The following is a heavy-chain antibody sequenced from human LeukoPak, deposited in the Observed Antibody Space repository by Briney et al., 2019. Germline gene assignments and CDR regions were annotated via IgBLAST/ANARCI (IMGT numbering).Heavy chain of an antibody. D-gene: IGHD3-22*01. J-gene: IGHJ4*02. Sequence: PGGSLRLSCAASGFTVSSNYMSWVRQAPGKGLEWVSVIYSGGSTYYADSVKGRFTISRDNSKNTLYLQVNSLRAEDTAVYYCARDTYYYDSSGYRPYYFDYWGQGTLVTVSS. CDR1: GFTVSSNY. CDR3: ARDTYYYDSSGYRPYYFDY. CDR2: IYSGGST. V-gene: IGHV3-53*01.